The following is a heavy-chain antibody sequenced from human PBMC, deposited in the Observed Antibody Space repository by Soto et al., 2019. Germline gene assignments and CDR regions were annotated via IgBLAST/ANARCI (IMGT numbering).Heavy chain of an antibody. Sequence: QVQLVQSGAEVKKPGSSVKVSCKASGGTFSSYAISWVRQAPGQGLEWMGGIIPIFGTANYAQKFQGRVRITEDESTSTAYLELSSLRSEDTAVYYCARGTLYYYGSGSYHYFDYWGQGTLVTVSS. V-gene: IGHV1-69*01. D-gene: IGHD3-10*01. CDR3: ARGTLYYYGSGSYHYFDY. CDR2: IIPIFGTA. CDR1: GGTFSSYA. J-gene: IGHJ4*02.